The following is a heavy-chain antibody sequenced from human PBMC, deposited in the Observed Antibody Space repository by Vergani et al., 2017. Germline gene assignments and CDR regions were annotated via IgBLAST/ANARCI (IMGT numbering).Heavy chain of an antibody. CDR3: ARDFTPGRGIAFDD. Sequence: EVQLVESGGGLVKPGGSLKLSCAASGFTLSAYSMSWVRQAPGKGLEWVSSISSSSSYIYFADSVKGRFTISRDNAKNSLYLQMNSLRAEDTAVYYCARDFTPGRGIAFDDWGQGTLVTVSS. V-gene: IGHV3-21*01. D-gene: IGHD1-26*01. CDR2: ISSSSSYI. CDR1: GFTLSAYS. J-gene: IGHJ4*02.